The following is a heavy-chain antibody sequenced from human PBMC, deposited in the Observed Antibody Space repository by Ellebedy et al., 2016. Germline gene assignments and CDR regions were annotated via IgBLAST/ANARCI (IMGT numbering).Heavy chain of an antibody. CDR1: GIIIGDYA. J-gene: IGHJ4*02. Sequence: GESLKISCTTSGIIIGDYAVNWFRQPPGKGLEWVGFIRSRAYGGTTEYAASVKGRFSISRDDSKSIAYLQMNSLTTEDTAIYFCSRFNFGLERYFDWFDYWGQGTLVTVSS. V-gene: IGHV3-49*03. CDR2: IRSRAYGGTT. CDR3: SRFNFGLERYFDWFDY. D-gene: IGHD3-9*01.